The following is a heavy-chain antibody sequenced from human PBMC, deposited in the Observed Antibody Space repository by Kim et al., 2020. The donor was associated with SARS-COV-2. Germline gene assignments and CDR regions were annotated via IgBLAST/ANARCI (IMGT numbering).Heavy chain of an antibody. Sequence: GGSLRLSCAASGFIFSNHGMHWVRQAPGRGLEWVALISYDETNAYYVDSVKGRFTISRDNSRNILYLQMNSLRDEDTAVYYCAREGSSGSFPDYWGQGTLVTVSS. V-gene: IGHV3-30*03. CDR3: AREGSSGSFPDY. D-gene: IGHD3-10*01. CDR2: ISYDETNA. J-gene: IGHJ4*02. CDR1: GFIFSNHG.